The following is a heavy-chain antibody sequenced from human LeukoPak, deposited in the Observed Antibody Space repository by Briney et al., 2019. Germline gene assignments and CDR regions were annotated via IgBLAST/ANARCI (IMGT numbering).Heavy chain of an antibody. V-gene: IGHV1-8*01. CDR2: MNPNSGNT. J-gene: IGHJ4*02. D-gene: IGHD3-22*01. Sequence: ASVKVSCKASGYTFTSYDINWVRQATGQGLGWMGWMNPNSGNTGYAQKFHGRVTMTRNTSISTAYMELSSLRSEDTAVYYCAKDLREYYYDSSGYAPGYWGQGTLVTVSS. CDR3: AKDLREYYYDSSGYAPGY. CDR1: GYTFTSYD.